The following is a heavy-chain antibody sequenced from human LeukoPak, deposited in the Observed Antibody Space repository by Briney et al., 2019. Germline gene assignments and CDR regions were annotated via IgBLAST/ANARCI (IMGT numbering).Heavy chain of an antibody. CDR1: GGSISSGGYY. D-gene: IGHD2-2*02. J-gene: IGHJ4*02. CDR2: IYYSGST. V-gene: IGHV4-31*03. Sequence: SETLSLTCTVSGGSISSGGYYWSWIRQHPGKSLEWIGYIYYSGSTYYNPSLKSRVTISVDTSKNQFSLKQSSVTAADTAVYYCASGIAAIPDYWGQGTLVTVSS. CDR3: ASGIAAIPDY.